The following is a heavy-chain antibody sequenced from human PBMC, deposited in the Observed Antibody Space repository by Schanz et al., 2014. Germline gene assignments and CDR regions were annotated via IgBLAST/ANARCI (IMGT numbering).Heavy chain of an antibody. J-gene: IGHJ4*02. CDR1: GFTFTRYG. V-gene: IGHV1-18*01. Sequence: QVQLVQSGAEVKKPGASVKVSCKASGFTFTRYGINWVRQAPGQGLEWMGWISAYNDNTNYTQKLQGRVTMTTDTATSTVYMELRSLTSDDSAVYYCARDRDQWDGNYLDYWGQGTLVTVSS. D-gene: IGHD1-26*01. CDR2: ISAYNDNT. CDR3: ARDRDQWDGNYLDY.